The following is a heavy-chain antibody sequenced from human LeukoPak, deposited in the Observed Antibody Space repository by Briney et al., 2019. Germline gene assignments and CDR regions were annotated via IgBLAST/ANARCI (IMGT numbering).Heavy chain of an antibody. CDR3: AKDRTFDWLPSDY. D-gene: IGHD3-9*01. J-gene: IGHJ4*02. CDR1: GFTFSSYA. CDR2: ISGSGGST. Sequence: GGSLRLSCAASGFTFSSYAMSWVRQAPGKGLEWVAAISGSGGSTYYADSVKGRFTISRDNSKNTPYLQMNSLRAEDTAVYYCAKDRTFDWLPSDYWGQGTLVTVSS. V-gene: IGHV3-23*01.